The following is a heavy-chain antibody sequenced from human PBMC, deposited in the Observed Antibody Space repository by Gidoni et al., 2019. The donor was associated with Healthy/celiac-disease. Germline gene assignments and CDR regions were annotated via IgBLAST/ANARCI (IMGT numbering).Heavy chain of an antibody. V-gene: IGHV1-69*06. J-gene: IGHJ3*02. Sequence: QVQLVQSGAEVKKPGSSVKVSCKASVGTFSSYAISWVRQAPGQGLEWMGGIIPIFGTANYAQKFQGRVTITADKSTSTAYMELSSLRSEDTAVYYCARVPPRERYCSGGSCYSDAFDIWGQGTMVTVS. CDR1: VGTFSSYA. D-gene: IGHD2-15*01. CDR2: IIPIFGTA. CDR3: ARVPPRERYCSGGSCYSDAFDI.